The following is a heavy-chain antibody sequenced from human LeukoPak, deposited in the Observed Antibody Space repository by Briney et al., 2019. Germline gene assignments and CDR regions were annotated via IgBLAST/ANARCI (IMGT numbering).Heavy chain of an antibody. J-gene: IGHJ4*02. CDR3: ARQNDILTGYSDY. CDR1: GYSFTSYW. D-gene: IGHD3-9*01. V-gene: IGHV5-51*01. CDR2: IYPGDSDT. Sequence: GESLKVSCKGSGYSFTSYWIGWVRQMPGKGLEWMGIIYPGDSDTRYSPSFQGQVTISADKSISTAYLQWSSLKASDTAMYYCARQNDILTGYSDYWGQGTLVTVSS.